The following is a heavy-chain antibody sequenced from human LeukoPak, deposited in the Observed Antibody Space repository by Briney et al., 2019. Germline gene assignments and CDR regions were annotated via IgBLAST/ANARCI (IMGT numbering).Heavy chain of an antibody. Sequence: GGSLRLSCAGSGFNFSNYSMNWVRQAPGKGLEWVSYISRSTSTKYYADSVKGRFTISRDNAKNSLYLQMNSLRAEDTAVYYCARGRDSSGYYYVNWGQGTLVTVYS. V-gene: IGHV3-48*01. CDR1: GFNFSNYS. J-gene: IGHJ4*02. D-gene: IGHD3-22*01. CDR2: ISRSTSTK. CDR3: ARGRDSSGYYYVN.